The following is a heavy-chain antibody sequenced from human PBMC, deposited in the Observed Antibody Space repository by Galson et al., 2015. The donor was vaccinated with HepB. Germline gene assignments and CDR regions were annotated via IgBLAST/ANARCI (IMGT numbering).Heavy chain of an antibody. CDR1: GFTFTSSA. Sequence: SVKVSCKASGFTFTSSAMQWVRQARGQRLEWIGWIVVGSGNTNYAQKFQERVTITRDMSTSTAYMELSSLRSEDTAVCYCAAERGSVVGATWDHYYYYGMDVWGQGTTVTVSS. CDR2: IVVGSGNT. J-gene: IGHJ6*02. D-gene: IGHD1-26*01. V-gene: IGHV1-58*02. CDR3: AAERGSVVGATWDHYYYYGMDV.